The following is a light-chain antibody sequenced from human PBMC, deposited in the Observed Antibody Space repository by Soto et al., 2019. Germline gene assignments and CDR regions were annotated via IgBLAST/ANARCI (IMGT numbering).Light chain of an antibody. J-gene: IGKJ4*01. V-gene: IGKV3-15*01. CDR1: QSVGSN. Sequence: EIVMTQSPATLSVSPGERATLSCRASQSVGSNLAWFQHKPGHAPRLLIYGASTRATGVPTRFSGSRSGAEFTLTINSLQSEDFAVYYCQPYNNWPLTFGGGTKVDIK. CDR2: GAS. CDR3: QPYNNWPLT.